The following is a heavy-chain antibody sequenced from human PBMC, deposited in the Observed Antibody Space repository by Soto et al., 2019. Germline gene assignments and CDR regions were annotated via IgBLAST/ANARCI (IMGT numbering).Heavy chain of an antibody. J-gene: IGHJ4*02. CDR1: GDSVSSNSAA. D-gene: IGHD1-1*01. V-gene: IGHV6-1*01. Sequence: PSQTLSLTCVISGDSVSSNSAAWNWIRQSPSRGLEWLGRTYYRSRWYHDYAISLKSRITINADTTKNQLSLQLNSVTPEDTAVYYCARSKGELDYWGQGTLVTVSS. CDR3: ARSKGELDY. CDR2: TYYRSRWYH.